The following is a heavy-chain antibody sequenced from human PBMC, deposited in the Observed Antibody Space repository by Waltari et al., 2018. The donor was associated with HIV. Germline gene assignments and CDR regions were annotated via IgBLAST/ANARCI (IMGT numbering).Heavy chain of an antibody. V-gene: IGHV4-59*08. CDR1: GGSIDYYY. CDR2: IYYSGST. D-gene: IGHD2-2*01. J-gene: IGHJ6*02. Sequence: QVQLQESGPGLVKPSETLSLICTVSGGSIDYYYWSWIRQPPGKGLEWIGYIYYSGSTNYNPSLKSRVTMSVDTSKNQFSLNLSSVTAADTAVYYCARQGCTSTSCQRRGGMGVWGQGTSVSISS. CDR3: ARQGCTSTSCQRRGGMGV.